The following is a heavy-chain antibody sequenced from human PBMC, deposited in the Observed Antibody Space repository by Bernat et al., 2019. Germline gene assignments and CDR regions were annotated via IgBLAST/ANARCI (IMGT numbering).Heavy chain of an antibody. CDR2: ISGSGDTT. J-gene: IGHJ5*02. V-gene: IGHV3-23*01. Sequence: EVQLLESGGGLVQPGGSLRVSCAASGFTFSSYAMSWVRQAPGKGLEWVSAISGSGDTTFYADSVKGRFTISRDNSKNTLYLQMNSLRAEDTAVYYCAKGELPTTVTMGNWFDPWGQGTLVTVSS. CDR3: AKGELPTTVTMGNWFDP. CDR1: GFTFSSYA. D-gene: IGHD4-17*01.